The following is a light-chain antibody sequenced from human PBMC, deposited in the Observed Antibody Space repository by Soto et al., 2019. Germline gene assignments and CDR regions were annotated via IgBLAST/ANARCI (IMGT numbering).Light chain of an antibody. J-gene: IGKJ4*01. CDR1: QDISNY. Sequence: DIQMTQSPSSLSASVGDRVTITCQASQDISNYLNWYQQKPGKAPKLLIYDASNLETGVPSRFSGSGSGTYFTFTISILQPEYIATYCCQQYDNLQSFGRGTKVDIK. CDR3: QQYDNLQS. V-gene: IGKV1-33*01. CDR2: DAS.